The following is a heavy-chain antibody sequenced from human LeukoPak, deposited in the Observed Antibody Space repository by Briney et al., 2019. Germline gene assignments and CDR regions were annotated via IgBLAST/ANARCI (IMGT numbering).Heavy chain of an antibody. D-gene: IGHD6-13*01. CDR3: ARDTRIAAAGGALD. CDR2: INPNSGGT. J-gene: IGHJ4*02. V-gene: IGHV1-2*02. Sequence: ASVKVSCKAFGYTFTGYYMHWVRQAPGQGLEWMGWINPNSGGTNYAQKFQGRVTMTRDTSISTAYMELSRLRSDDTAVYYCARDTRIAAAGGALDWGQGTLVTVSS. CDR1: GYTFTGYY.